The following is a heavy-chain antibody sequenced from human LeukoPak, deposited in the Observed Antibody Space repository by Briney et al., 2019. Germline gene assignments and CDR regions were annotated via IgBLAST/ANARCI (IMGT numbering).Heavy chain of an antibody. CDR1: GFTFSSYW. CDR2: INSDGGST. D-gene: IGHD1-26*01. J-gene: IGHJ4*02. Sequence: GGSLRLPCGASGFTFSSYWIHWVRQAPGKGLVWVSRINSDGGSTSYADSVEGRFTISRDNAKNTLYLQMDSLRAEDTAVYFCARTEYSGSYFDNWGQGTLVTVSS. V-gene: IGHV3-74*01. CDR3: ARTEYSGSYFDN.